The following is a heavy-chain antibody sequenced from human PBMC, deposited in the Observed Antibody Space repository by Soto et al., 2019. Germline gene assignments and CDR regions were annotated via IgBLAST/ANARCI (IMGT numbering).Heavy chain of an antibody. V-gene: IGHV3-21*04. J-gene: IGHJ5*02. Sequence: GGSLRLPCAASGFTFGSYSMNWVRKAPGKGLEWVSSISSSSSYIYYADSVKGRFTISRDNSKNTLYLQMNSLRAEDTAVYYCAKFSRPVDFWSGPLAWFDPWGQGTLVTVSS. D-gene: IGHD3-3*01. CDR2: ISSSSSYI. CDR3: AKFSRPVDFWSGPLAWFDP. CDR1: GFTFGSYS.